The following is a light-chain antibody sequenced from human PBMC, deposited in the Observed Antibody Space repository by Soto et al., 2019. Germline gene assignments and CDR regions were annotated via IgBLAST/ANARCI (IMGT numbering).Light chain of an antibody. J-gene: IGKJ4*01. V-gene: IGKV3D-15*01. CDR3: QPYHHWPPLP. CDR1: QSVSSSY. Sequence: EVGLTQSPAALSSFPGDRVTLSCRASQSVSSSYLAWYRQRPGQPPRLLIYGASTRATGIPARFSGSGSGTEFTLTISSLQSEDSAVYYCQPYHHWPPLPFGGRTKVAIK. CDR2: GAS.